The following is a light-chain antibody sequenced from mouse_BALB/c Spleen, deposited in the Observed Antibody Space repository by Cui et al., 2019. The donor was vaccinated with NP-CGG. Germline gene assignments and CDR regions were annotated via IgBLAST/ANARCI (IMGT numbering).Light chain of an antibody. CDR2: GTN. Sequence: QAVVTPASALTTSPGETVTLTCRSSTGAVTTSNYANWVQEKPDHLFTGLIGGTNNRAPGVPARFSGSLIGDKAALTITGAQTEDEAIYFCARWYSNHWVFGGGTKLTVL. CDR1: TGAVTTSNY. CDR3: ARWYSNHWV. V-gene: IGLV1*01. J-gene: IGLJ1*01.